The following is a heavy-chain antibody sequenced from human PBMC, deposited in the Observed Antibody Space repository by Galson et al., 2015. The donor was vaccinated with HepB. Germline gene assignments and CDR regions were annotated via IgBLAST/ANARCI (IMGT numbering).Heavy chain of an antibody. V-gene: IGHV1-46*01. CDR3: ARDLEAVSNSGVFAFDI. D-gene: IGHD4-23*01. Sequence: SVKVSCKASGYTFTSYYMHWVRQAPGQGLEWMGIINPSGGSTSYAQKFQGRVTMARDTSTSTVYMELSSLRSGDTAVYYCARDLEAVSNSGVFAFDIWGQGTMVTVSS. CDR2: INPSGGST. CDR1: GYTFTSYY. J-gene: IGHJ3*02.